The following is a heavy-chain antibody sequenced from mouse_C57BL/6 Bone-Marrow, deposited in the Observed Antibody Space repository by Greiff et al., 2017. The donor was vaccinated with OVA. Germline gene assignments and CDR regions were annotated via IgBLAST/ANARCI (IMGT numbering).Heavy chain of an antibody. CDR2: INPSSGYT. V-gene: IGHV1-7*01. CDR3: ARFYYGSSYVMDY. Sequence: VKLVESGAELAKPGASVKLSCKASGYTFTSYWMHWVKQRPGQGLEWIGYINPSSGYTKYNQKFKDKATLTADKSSSTAYMQLSSLTYEDSAVYYCARFYYGSSYVMDYWGQGTSVTVSS. D-gene: IGHD1-1*01. J-gene: IGHJ4*01. CDR1: GYTFTSYW.